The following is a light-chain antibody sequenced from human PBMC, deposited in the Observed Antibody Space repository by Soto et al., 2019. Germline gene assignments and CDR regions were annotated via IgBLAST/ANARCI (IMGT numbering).Light chain of an antibody. CDR2: KAS. V-gene: IGKV1-5*03. J-gene: IGKJ4*01. Sequence: DIQMTQSPPTLSASVGDRVTITCRASQSISNWLAWYQQKPGKAPKLLIYKASTLESGVPSRFSGTGSGTEFTLTISSLQPDDFATYYCHQFSFSHTFGGGTKVEIK. CDR1: QSISNW. CDR3: HQFSFSHT.